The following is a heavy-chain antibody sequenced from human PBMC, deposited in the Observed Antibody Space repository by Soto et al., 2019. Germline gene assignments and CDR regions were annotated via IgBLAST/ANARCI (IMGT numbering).Heavy chain of an antibody. J-gene: IGHJ4*02. CDR2: ISPNNGDT. CDR1: GSTFTRSY. D-gene: IGHD1-1*01. Sequence: QVQLVQSGAEVRKPGASLKVSCKTSGSTFTRSYIHWVRQAPGQGLERMGWISPNNGDTHFAQRFQGRVTMTRDTSIGTAYMELSSLTSDDTAVYYCARSSPLLGDTGTTGVDDWGQGTLVTVSS. CDR3: ARSSPLLGDTGTTGVDD. V-gene: IGHV1-2*02.